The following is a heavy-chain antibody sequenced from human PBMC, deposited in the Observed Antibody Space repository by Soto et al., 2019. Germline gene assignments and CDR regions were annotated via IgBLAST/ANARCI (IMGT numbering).Heavy chain of an antibody. J-gene: IGHJ5*01. V-gene: IGHV3-23*01. Sequence: GGSLRLSCTASGLTFSNYGMSWVRQAPGKGLEWVSYISGTSVEEHHADSVKGRFTISRDNSKNTLHLQMNSLRPDDTAIYYCVKALAAVGENWFDSWGQGSLVTVSS. CDR1: GLTFSNYG. CDR3: VKALAAVGENWFDS. D-gene: IGHD4-17*01. CDR2: ISGTSVEE.